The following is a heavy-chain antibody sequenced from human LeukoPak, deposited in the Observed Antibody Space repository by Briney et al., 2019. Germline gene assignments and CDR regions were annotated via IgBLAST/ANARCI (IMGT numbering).Heavy chain of an antibody. CDR1: GFTFSSYW. J-gene: IGHJ6*03. Sequence: PGGSLRLSCAASGFTFSSYWMSWVCQAPGKGLEWVANIKQDGSEKYYVDSVKGRFTISRDNAKNSLYLQMNSLRAEDTAVYYCARDQTMVRGVIRQTYYYYYYMDVWGKGTTVTVSS. CDR3: ARDQTMVRGVIRQTYYYYYYMDV. CDR2: IKQDGSEK. V-gene: IGHV3-7*01. D-gene: IGHD3-10*01.